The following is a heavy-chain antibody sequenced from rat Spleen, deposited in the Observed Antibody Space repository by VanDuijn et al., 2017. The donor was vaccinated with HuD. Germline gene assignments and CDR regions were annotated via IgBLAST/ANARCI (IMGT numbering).Heavy chain of an antibody. V-gene: IGHV5-25*01. CDR1: GFNFNNYW. CDR3: ARQDLTNWFAY. CDR2: ISTSGGNT. Sequence: EVKLVESGGGLVQPGRSLKLSCAASGFNFNNYWMGWVRQAPRKGLEWVATISTSGGNTYYRDSVKGRFTISRDNAKNTLYLRMDSLTSEDTATYYCARQDLTNWFAYWGQGTLVTVSS. J-gene: IGHJ3*01.